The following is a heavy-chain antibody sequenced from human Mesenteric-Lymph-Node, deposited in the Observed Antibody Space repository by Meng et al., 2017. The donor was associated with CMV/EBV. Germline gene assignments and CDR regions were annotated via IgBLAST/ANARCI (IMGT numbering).Heavy chain of an antibody. V-gene: IGHV3-21*01. CDR1: GSSLSYYS. CDR3: ARATNNFGKDV. CDR2: IGGVMNYA. J-gene: IGHJ6*02. Sequence: GESLKISCVAPGSSLSYYSLNWVRLTPGKGLEWVAYIGGVMNYAYYADSVKGRFTISRDNSKNTLNLQMNSLRAEDTAVFYCARATNNFGKDVWGQGTTVTVSS.